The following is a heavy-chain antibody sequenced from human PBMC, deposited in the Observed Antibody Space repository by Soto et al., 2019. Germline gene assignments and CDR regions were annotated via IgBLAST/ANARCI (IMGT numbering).Heavy chain of an antibody. CDR3: AAPITMVRGVIIYYYGMDV. CDR1: GYTFTSYA. J-gene: IGHJ6*02. Sequence: ASVKVSCKASGYTFTSYAMHWVRQAPGQRLEWMGWINAGNGNTKYSQKFQGRVTITRDTSASTAYMELSSLRSEDTAVYYCAAPITMVRGVIIYYYGMDVWGQGTTVTVSS. D-gene: IGHD3-10*01. V-gene: IGHV1-3*01. CDR2: INAGNGNT.